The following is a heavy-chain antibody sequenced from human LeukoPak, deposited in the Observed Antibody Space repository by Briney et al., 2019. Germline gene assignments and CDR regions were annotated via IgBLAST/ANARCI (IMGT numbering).Heavy chain of an antibody. J-gene: IGHJ6*02. CDR2: INPNSGGT. D-gene: IGHD4-17*01. V-gene: IGHV1-2*02. CDR3: ARGYGDYASGYYCYGMDV. CDR1: GYTFTAYY. Sequence: ASVKVSCKASGYTFTAYYMHWVRQAPGQGLEWMGWINPNSGGTKYAQKFQGRITMTRDTSISTAYMELSSLRSDDTAVYYCARGYGDYASGYYCYGMDVWGQGSTVTVSS.